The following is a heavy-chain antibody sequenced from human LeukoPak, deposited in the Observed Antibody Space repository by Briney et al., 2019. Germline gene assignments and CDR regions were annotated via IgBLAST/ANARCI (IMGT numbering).Heavy chain of an antibody. J-gene: IGHJ3*02. Sequence: PSETLSLTCAVSGGSISSYYWSWIRQPPGKGLEWIGYIYYSGSTNYNPSLKGRVTISVDTSKNQFSLKLSSVTAADTAVYYCARPRKYSSDAFDIWGQGTMVTVSS. D-gene: IGHD6-13*01. V-gene: IGHV4-59*08. CDR3: ARPRKYSSDAFDI. CDR1: GGSISSYY. CDR2: IYYSGST.